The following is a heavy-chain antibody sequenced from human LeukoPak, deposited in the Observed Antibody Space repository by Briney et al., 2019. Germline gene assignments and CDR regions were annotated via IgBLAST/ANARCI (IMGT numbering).Heavy chain of an antibody. D-gene: IGHD4-17*01. V-gene: IGHV3-23*01. CDR1: RFTFSSYA. J-gene: IGHJ4*02. CDR2: ISGSGGST. Sequence: GGSLRLSCVASRFTFSSYAMSWVRQPPGRGLEWVSSISGSGGSTFYADSVRGRFTISRDNSKNILYLQMNSLRAEDTAVYYCAKLGSDYGDFFDYWGQGTLVTVSS. CDR3: AKLGSDYGDFFDY.